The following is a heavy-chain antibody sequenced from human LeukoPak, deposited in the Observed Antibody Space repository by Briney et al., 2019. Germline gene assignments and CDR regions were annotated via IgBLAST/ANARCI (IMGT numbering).Heavy chain of an antibody. J-gene: IGHJ4*02. V-gene: IGHV3-21*01. CDR3: AREWVGGGSWYDY. Sequence: AGGSLRLSCAASGFTFSSYSMNWVRQAPGKGLEWVSSISSSSSYIYYADSVKGRFTISRDNAKNSLYLQMNSLRAEDTAVYYCAREWVGGGSWYDYWGQGTLVTVSS. D-gene: IGHD6-13*01. CDR2: ISSSSSYI. CDR1: GFTFSSYS.